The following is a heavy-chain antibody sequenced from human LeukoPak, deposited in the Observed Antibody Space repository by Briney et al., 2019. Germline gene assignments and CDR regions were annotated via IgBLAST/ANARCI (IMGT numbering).Heavy chain of an antibody. CDR3: AREGEDTALVDY. Sequence: SETLSLTCTVSGGSISSYYWSWIRQPAGKGLDWIGRIYTSGSTNYNPSLKSRVTMSVDTSKNQFSLKLSSVTAADTAVYYCAREGEDTALVDYWGQGTLVTVSS. CDR1: GGSISSYY. D-gene: IGHD5-18*01. V-gene: IGHV4-4*07. J-gene: IGHJ4*02. CDR2: IYTSGST.